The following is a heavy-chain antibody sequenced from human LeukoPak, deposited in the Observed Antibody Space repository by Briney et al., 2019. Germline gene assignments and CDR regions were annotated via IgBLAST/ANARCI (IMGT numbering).Heavy chain of an antibody. CDR3: SSHALVTDSDY. D-gene: IGHD1-20*01. Sequence: GGSLRLSCAASGFTLRSYAMSWVRQAPGKGLEWVSAISTSGGTTYYSDSVKGRFTISRDDSKNTAYLQMDSLKTEDTAVYYCSSHALVTDSDYWGQGTLVTVSS. CDR1: GFTLRSYA. V-gene: IGHV3-23*01. CDR2: ISTSGGTT. J-gene: IGHJ4*02.